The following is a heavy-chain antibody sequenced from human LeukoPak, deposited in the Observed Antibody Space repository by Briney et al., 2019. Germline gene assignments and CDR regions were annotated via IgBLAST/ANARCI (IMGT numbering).Heavy chain of an antibody. J-gene: IGHJ5*02. Sequence: ASVKVSCKASGYSFTSYGISWVRQAPGQGLEWMGRISAYNGNTNYAQKVQGRVAMTTDTSTSTAYMELRSLRSDDTAVYYCARDPRIAVAATSWFDQWGQGTLVTVSS. D-gene: IGHD6-19*01. V-gene: IGHV1-18*01. CDR2: ISAYNGNT. CDR3: ARDPRIAVAATSWFDQ. CDR1: GYSFTSYG.